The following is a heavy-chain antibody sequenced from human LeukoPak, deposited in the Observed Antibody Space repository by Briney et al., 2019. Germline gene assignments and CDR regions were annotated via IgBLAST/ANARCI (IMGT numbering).Heavy chain of an antibody. J-gene: IGHJ5*02. D-gene: IGHD5-12*01. CDR2: IIPIFGTA. Sequence: SVKVSCKASGGTFSSYAISWVRQAPGQGLEWMGGIIPIFGTANYAQKFQGRVTITTDESTSTAYMELSSLRSEDTAVYYCAREPIVATIVLWNWFDPWGQGTLVTVSS. CDR3: AREPIVATIVLWNWFDP. CDR1: GGTFSSYA. V-gene: IGHV1-69*05.